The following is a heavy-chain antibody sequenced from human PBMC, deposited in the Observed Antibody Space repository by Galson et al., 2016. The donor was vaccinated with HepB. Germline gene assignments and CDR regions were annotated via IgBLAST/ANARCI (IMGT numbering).Heavy chain of an antibody. D-gene: IGHD6-13*01. CDR1: GYTFTKYA. V-gene: IGHV7-4-1*02. Sequence: SVKVSCKASGYTFTKYAINWVRQAPGQGLEWMGWINTNTGNPTYAQGFTGRFVFSLDTSVSTAYLQISSLKTEDTAVYYCARPGIAAAVIFDYWGQGTPVTVSS. J-gene: IGHJ4*02. CDR3: ARPGIAAAVIFDY. CDR2: INTNTGNP.